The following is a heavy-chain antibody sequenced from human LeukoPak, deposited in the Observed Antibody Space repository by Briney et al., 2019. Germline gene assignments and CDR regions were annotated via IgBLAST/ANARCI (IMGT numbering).Heavy chain of an antibody. D-gene: IGHD3-22*01. Sequence: ASVKVSCKASGYTFAGYYMHWVRQAPGQGLEWMGWINPNSGGTNYAQKFQGWVTMTRDTSISTAYMELSRLRSDDTAVYYCARVPITMIAGLDAFDIWGQGTMVTVSS. J-gene: IGHJ3*02. V-gene: IGHV1-2*04. CDR1: GYTFAGYY. CDR3: ARVPITMIAGLDAFDI. CDR2: INPNSGGT.